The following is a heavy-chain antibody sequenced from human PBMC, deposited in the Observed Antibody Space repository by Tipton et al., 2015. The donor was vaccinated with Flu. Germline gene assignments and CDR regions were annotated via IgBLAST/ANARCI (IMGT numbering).Heavy chain of an antibody. CDR1: GFTFSNYW. J-gene: IGHJ4*02. V-gene: IGHV3-7*01. CDR2: IKQDGSEI. Sequence: SLRLSCAASGFTFSNYWMSWVRQAPGKGLEWVANIKQDGSEIYYVDSVKGRFTISRDNAKNSLYLQMNSLRAEDTAVYYCARKGGEEWGQGTLVTVSS. D-gene: IGHD3-10*01. CDR3: ARKGGEE.